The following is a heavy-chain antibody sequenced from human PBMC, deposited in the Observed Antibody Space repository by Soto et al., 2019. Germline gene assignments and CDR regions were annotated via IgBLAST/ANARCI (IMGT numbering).Heavy chain of an antibody. CDR3: ARGRSGSYYEWFES. J-gene: IGHJ5*01. CDR2: INAGNGNT. V-gene: IGHV1-3*01. CDR1: GYTFTTYA. D-gene: IGHD1-26*01. Sequence: VASVKVSCKASGYTFTTYAIHWLRQAPGQRLEWMGWINAGNGNTKYSQKFQARVTITRDTSASTGYMELSSLISEDTAVYYCARGRSGSYYEWFESWGQGTLVTVSS.